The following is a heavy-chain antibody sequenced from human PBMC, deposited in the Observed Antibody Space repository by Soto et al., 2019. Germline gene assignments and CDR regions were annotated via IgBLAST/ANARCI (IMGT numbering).Heavy chain of an antibody. CDR1: GYTFTSYD. Sequence: QVPLVQSGAEVKSPGASVKVSCKASGYTFTSYDINWVRQATGQGFEWMGWMNPNSGGTRYVQKFQGRLTMTRYTSIRTADMELSSLTSEDTAVYYCARGPTGMIDYWGQGTLVTVSS. CDR2: MNPNSGGT. V-gene: IGHV1-8*01. CDR3: ARGPTGMIDY. J-gene: IGHJ4*02.